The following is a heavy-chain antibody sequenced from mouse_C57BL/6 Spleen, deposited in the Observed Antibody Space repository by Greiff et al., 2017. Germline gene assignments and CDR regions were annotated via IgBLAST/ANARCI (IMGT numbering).Heavy chain of an antibody. Sequence: VQLQQSGPELVKPGASVKISCKASGYSFTGYYMHWVKQSHGNILDWIGYIYPYNGVSSYNQKFKGKATLTVDKSSSTAYMELRSLTSEDSAVYYCARDGLYGNYDYAMDYWGQGTSVTVSS. CDR1: GYSFTGYY. D-gene: IGHD2-1*01. CDR2: IYPYNGVS. J-gene: IGHJ4*01. V-gene: IGHV1-31*01. CDR3: ARDGLYGNYDYAMDY.